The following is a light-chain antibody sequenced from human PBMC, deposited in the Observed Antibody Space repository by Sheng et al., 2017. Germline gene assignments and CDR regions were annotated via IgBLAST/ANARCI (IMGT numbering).Light chain of an antibody. V-gene: IGKV3-11*01. CDR3: QQRSNWPLT. J-gene: IGKJ4*01. CDR2: DAS. CDR1: QSVSSY. Sequence: EIVLTQSPATLSLSPGERATLSCRASQSVSSYLAWYHQKPGQAPRLLIYDASNRAPGIPARFSGSGSGTDFTLTINSLEPEDFALYYCQQRSNWPLTFGGGTKVELK.